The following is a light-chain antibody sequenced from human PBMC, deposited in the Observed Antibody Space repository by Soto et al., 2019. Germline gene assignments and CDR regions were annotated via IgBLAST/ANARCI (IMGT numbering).Light chain of an antibody. V-gene: IGKV3-20*01. CDR3: QQYGTSPWT. CDR2: GAT. J-gene: IGKJ1*01. CDR1: QSVSSY. Sequence: EIVLTQSPATLSLSPGERATLSCRASQSVSSYLAWYQQKPGQAPRLLIYGATGRATGIPDRFSGSGSGTDFTLTIGRLESEDFAVYYCQQYGTSPWTFGQGTKV.